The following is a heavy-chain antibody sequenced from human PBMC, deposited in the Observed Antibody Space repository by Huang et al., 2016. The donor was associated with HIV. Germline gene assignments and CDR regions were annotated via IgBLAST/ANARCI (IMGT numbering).Heavy chain of an antibody. D-gene: IGHD3-22*01. Sequence: EVQLVESGGGLVQPGGSLRLSCAASGFTFSSYWMHWVRQVPGKGLGWVSRINSDGSSSCYADSVKGRFTISRDNAKNTVNLQMNSLRVEDTGVYYCVRDPRIQSWLNYFDYWGQGTLVSVSS. J-gene: IGHJ4*02. V-gene: IGHV3-74*01. CDR1: GFTFSSYW. CDR3: VRDPRIQSWLNYFDY. CDR2: INSDGSSS.